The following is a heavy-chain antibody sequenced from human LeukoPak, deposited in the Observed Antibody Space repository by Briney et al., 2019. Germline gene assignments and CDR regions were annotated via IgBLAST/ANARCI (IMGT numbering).Heavy chain of an antibody. V-gene: IGHV3-23*01. CDR3: AKHLNLDYDY. Sequence: PGGSLRLSCAASGFTFSSYTMSWVRQAPGKGLEWVSIISGSGYNKYHADSVKGRFTISRDNSKNTLYLQMNSLRAEDTAVYYCAKHLNLDYDYWGQGTLVTVSS. J-gene: IGHJ4*02. CDR2: ISGSGYNK. CDR1: GFTFSSYT. D-gene: IGHD3-16*01.